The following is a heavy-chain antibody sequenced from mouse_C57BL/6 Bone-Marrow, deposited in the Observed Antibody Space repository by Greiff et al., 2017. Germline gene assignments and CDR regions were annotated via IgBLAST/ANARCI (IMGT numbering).Heavy chain of an antibody. CDR3: ARGGNYYYGSSPSYYYAMDF. CDR1: GYTFTSYW. D-gene: IGHD1-1*01. V-gene: IGHV1-50*01. CDR2: IAPSDSAT. Sequence: QVQLQQPGAELVKPGASVKLSCKASGYTFTSYWMQWVKQRPGQGLEWIGEIAPSDSATNYNKQFKGKAPLTVDPSSSTAYMQLSSLTSEDSAVYYCARGGNYYYGSSPSYYYAMDFWGPGTSVTVSS. J-gene: IGHJ4*01.